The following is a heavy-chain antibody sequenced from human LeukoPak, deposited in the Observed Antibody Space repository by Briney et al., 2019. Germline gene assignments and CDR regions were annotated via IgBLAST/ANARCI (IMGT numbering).Heavy chain of an antibody. J-gene: IGHJ4*02. D-gene: IGHD5-24*01. CDR1: GGSISSYY. CDR3: ASVEMATIFDY. Sequence: SETLSLTCTVSGGSISSYYWSWIRQPPGKGLEWIGYIYYSGSTNYNPSLKSRVTISVDTSKSQFSLKLSSVTAADTAVYYCASVEMATIFDYWGQGTLVTVCS. V-gene: IGHV4-59*01. CDR2: IYYSGST.